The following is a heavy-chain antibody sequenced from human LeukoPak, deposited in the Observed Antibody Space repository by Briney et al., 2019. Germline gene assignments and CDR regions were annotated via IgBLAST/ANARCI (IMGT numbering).Heavy chain of an antibody. J-gene: IGHJ4*02. D-gene: IGHD5-18*01. V-gene: IGHV1-2*02. CDR3: ARAEWIGYNCGPFDY. CDR1: GYTFTDYY. Sequence: ASVKVSCKTSGYTFTDYYMHWVRQAPGQGLEWMGWINPNSGGTNYAQSFQGRVTMTRDTSISTAYMELSSLRSDDTAVYYCARAEWIGYNCGPFDYWGQGTLVTVSS. CDR2: INPNSGGT.